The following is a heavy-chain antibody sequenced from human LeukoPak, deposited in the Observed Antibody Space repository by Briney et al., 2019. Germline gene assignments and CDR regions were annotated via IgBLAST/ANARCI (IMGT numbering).Heavy chain of an antibody. D-gene: IGHD3-22*01. CDR3: ARDLYRIVVVPHYFDY. Sequence: GGTLRLSCGASGFTFSSYGMSWVRQAPGKGLEWVSTISGSGDRTYYADSVKGRFTISRDNAKNSLYLQMNSLRAEDTAVYYCARDLYRIVVVPHYFDYWGQGTLVTVSS. CDR1: GFTFSSYG. V-gene: IGHV3-23*01. J-gene: IGHJ4*02. CDR2: ISGSGDRT.